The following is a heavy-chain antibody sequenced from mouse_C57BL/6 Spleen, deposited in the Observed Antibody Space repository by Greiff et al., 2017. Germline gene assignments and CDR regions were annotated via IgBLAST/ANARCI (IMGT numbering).Heavy chain of an antibody. J-gene: IGHJ1*03. CDR3: ARSGGTLWYFDV. Sequence: EVQLVESGGGLVQPGGSLSFSCAASGFTFTDYYMSWVRQPPGKALEWLGFIRNKANGYTTEYSASVKGRFTISRDNSQSILYLQMNALRAEDSATYYCARSGGTLWYFDVWGTGTTVTVSS. CDR1: GFTFTDYY. V-gene: IGHV7-3*01. CDR2: IRNKANGYTT. D-gene: IGHD3-3*01.